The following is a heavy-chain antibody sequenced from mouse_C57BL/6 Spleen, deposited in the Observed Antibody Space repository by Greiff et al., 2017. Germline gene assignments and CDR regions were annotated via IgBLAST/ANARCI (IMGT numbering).Heavy chain of an antibody. J-gene: IGHJ2*01. CDR3: ARRRGNYGEYYFDY. V-gene: IGHV1-85*01. CDR1: GYTFTSYD. D-gene: IGHD2-1*01. Sequence: VQLQQSGPELVKPGASVKLSCKASGYTFTSYDINWVKQRPGQGLEWIGWIYPRDGSTKYNEKFKGKATLTVDTSSSTAYMELHSLTSEDSAVYFCARRRGNYGEYYFDYWGQGTTLTVAS. CDR2: IYPRDGST.